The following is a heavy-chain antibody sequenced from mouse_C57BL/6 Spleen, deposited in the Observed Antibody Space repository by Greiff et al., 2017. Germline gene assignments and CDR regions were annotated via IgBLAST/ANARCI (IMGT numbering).Heavy chain of an antibody. CDR3: ARTTTVVAYGDFDY. V-gene: IGHV1-80*01. D-gene: IGHD1-1*01. J-gene: IGHJ2*01. Sequence: QVQLQQSGAELVKPGASVKISCKASGYAFSSYWMNWVKQRPGKGLEWIGQIYPGDGDTNYNGKFKGKATLTADKSASTAYMQLSSLTSEDSAVYFCARTTTVVAYGDFDYWGQGTTLTVSS. CDR2: IYPGDGDT. CDR1: GYAFSSYW.